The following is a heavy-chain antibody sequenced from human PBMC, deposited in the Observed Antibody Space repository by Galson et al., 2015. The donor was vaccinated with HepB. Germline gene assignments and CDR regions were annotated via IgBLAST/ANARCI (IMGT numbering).Heavy chain of an antibody. J-gene: IGHJ6*03. CDR3: ARDTTVTTWYYYYYMDV. Sequence: SLRLSCAASGFTFSSYSMNWVRQAPGKGLEWVSSISNSSSYIYYADSVKGRFTISRDNAKNSLYLQMNSLRAEDTAVYYCARDTTVTTWYYYYYMDVWGKGTTVTVSS. CDR2: ISNSSSYI. V-gene: IGHV3-21*01. CDR1: GFTFSSYS. D-gene: IGHD4-11*01.